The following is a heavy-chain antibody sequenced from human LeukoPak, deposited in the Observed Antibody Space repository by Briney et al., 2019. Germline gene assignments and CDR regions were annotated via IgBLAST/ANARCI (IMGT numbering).Heavy chain of an antibody. Sequence: GASVKVSCKASGYTFTSYYMHWVRQAPGQGLEWMGIINPSGGSTNYAQKFQGRVTITADKSTSTAYMELSSLRSEDTAVYYCAGGIFRLYSYYFDYWGQGTLVTVSS. CDR1: GYTFTSYY. J-gene: IGHJ4*02. V-gene: IGHV1-46*01. CDR3: AGGIFRLYSYYFDY. D-gene: IGHD2-21*01. CDR2: INPSGGST.